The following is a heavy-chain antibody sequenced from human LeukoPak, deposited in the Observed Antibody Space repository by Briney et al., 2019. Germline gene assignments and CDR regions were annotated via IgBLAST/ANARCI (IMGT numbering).Heavy chain of an antibody. CDR3: ARQPSRYSSSWYVPPDHYYGMDV. V-gene: IGHV3-74*01. D-gene: IGHD6-13*01. CDR2: INSDGSST. CDR1: GFTFSSYW. Sequence: GGSLRLSCAASGFTFSSYWMHWVRQAPGKGLVWVSRINSDGSSTSYADSVKGRFTISRDNATTPLYLQMHTLRAEDTAVYSCARQPSRYSSSWYVPPDHYYGMDVWGQGTTVPVSS. J-gene: IGHJ6*02.